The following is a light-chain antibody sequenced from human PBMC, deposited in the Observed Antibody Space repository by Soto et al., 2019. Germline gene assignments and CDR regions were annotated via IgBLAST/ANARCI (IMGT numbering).Light chain of an antibody. CDR1: QSVNSNY. V-gene: IGKV3-20*01. J-gene: IGKJ1*01. Sequence: EIVLTQSPGTLSLSPGERATLSCRASQSVNSNYLAWYQQIPGQAPRLLIYGASSRATVIPDRFSGSGSGTDFTLTISRLEPEDFAVSYCQHFGASGWTFGQGTTVEIK. CDR2: GAS. CDR3: QHFGASGWT.